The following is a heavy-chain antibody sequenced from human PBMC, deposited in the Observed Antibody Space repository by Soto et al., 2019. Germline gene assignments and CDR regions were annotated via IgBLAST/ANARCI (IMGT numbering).Heavy chain of an antibody. V-gene: IGHV1-18*01. Sequence: ASVKVSCKASGYTLTGYGIGWARQAPGQGLEWMGWINTYNGNTNYAQNVQGRVTLTTDTSTSTAYMELRSLRSNDTAIYYCAMVDVYVTPSPQDVWGQGTTVTVSS. J-gene: IGHJ6*02. CDR2: INTYNGNT. D-gene: IGHD3-16*01. CDR1: GYTLTGYG. CDR3: AMVDVYVTPSPQDV.